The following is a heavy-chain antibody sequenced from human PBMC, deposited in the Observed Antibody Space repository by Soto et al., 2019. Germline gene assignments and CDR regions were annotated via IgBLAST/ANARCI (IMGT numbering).Heavy chain of an antibody. V-gene: IGHV3-9*01. J-gene: IGHJ3*02. D-gene: IGHD5-12*01. CDR3: AKAGTQSGYNYGDSALDT. Sequence: EVQLVESGVGLVQPGRSLRLSCAASGFTFDDYAMHWVRQAPGKGLEWVSGISWNSGSIGYADSVKGRFTISRDNAKNALNLQLNSLRSEDTVLYYCAKAGTQSGYNYGDSALDTWGPGTMVTVYS. CDR2: ISWNSGSI. CDR1: GFTFDDYA.